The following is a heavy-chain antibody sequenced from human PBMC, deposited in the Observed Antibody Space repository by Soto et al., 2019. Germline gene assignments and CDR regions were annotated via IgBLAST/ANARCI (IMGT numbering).Heavy chain of an antibody. D-gene: IGHD1-26*01. Sequence: PGGSLILSCAASGFTFSTYAMSWVRQAPGKGLEWVSAISGSGSNTYYADSVKGRFTISRDDSKSTLYLQMNSLRAEDTAVYYCARDPSHSYYTLFYYFDYWGQGTPVTVSS. CDR2: ISGSGSNT. J-gene: IGHJ4*02. CDR3: ARDPSHSYYTLFYYFDY. CDR1: GFTFSTYA. V-gene: IGHV3-23*01.